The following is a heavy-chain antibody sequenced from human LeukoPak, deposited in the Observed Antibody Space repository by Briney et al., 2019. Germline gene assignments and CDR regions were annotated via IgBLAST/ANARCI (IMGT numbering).Heavy chain of an antibody. V-gene: IGHV1-2*02. CDR2: ISPNSGGT. CDR3: ARGDVTTVTTFTVDH. CDR1: GYTFTGYY. Sequence: GASVKVSCKTSGYTFTGYYMHWVRQAPGQGLEWMGWISPNSGGTNYAQKFQGRVTMTRDTSISTAYMELSRLRSDDTAVYYCARGDVTTVTTFTVDHWGQGTLVTVSS. J-gene: IGHJ5*02. D-gene: IGHD4-17*01.